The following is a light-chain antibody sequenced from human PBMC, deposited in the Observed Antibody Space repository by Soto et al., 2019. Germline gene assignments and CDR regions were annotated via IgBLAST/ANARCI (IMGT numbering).Light chain of an antibody. CDR1: QDIRND. V-gene: IGKV1-6*01. J-gene: IGKJ1*01. Sequence: AIQMTQSPSSLSASVGDRVTITCRASQDIRNDLGWYQEKPGQAPKLLIYAASNLQSGVPSRFSGSGSGTDVTLTISSLQPEDFATYYCLQDHNYPWTFGQGTTVEI. CDR3: LQDHNYPWT. CDR2: AAS.